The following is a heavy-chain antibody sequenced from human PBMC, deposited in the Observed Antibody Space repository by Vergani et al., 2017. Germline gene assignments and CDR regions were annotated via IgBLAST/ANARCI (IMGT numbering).Heavy chain of an antibody. CDR1: GFTFSSHA. CDR3: AKDRVTMVRGVIILSGMDV. CDR2: ISGSGGST. Sequence: EVQLLESGGGLVQPGGSLRLSCAASGFTFSSHAMSCVRQAPGQGLELASAISGSGGSTYYADSVKGRFTISRDNSKNPLYLQMNSLRAEDTAVYYCAKDRVTMVRGVIILSGMDVWGQGTTVTVSS. J-gene: IGHJ6*02. V-gene: IGHV3-23*01. D-gene: IGHD3-10*01.